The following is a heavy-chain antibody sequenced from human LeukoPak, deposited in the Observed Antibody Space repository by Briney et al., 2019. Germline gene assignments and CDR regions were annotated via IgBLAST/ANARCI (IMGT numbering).Heavy chain of an antibody. V-gene: IGHV4-59*08. CDR1: GGSINSYY. CDR2: IYYSGTT. CDR3: ARAGYRYFQY. J-gene: IGHJ1*01. D-gene: IGHD3-16*02. Sequence: SETLSLTCTVSGGSINSYYWSWIRHPPGKRLEWIGYIYYSGTTNYNPSLKSRVALSVDTSQNQFSLKLNSVTAADTAVYYCARAGYRYFQYWGQGSLVTVSS.